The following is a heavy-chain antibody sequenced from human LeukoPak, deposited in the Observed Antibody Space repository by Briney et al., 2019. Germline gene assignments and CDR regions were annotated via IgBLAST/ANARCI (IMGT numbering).Heavy chain of an antibody. CDR2: VHTSGSP. V-gene: IGHV4-4*07. Sequence: SETLSLTCDVSGGSTSRHCWSWIRLPAGKGLEWIGRVHTSGSPDYSPSLKSRVTMSVDTSKNQVSLRLSSMTAADTAVYFCARVSYNAGSFISGGWFDPWGQGIRVIVSS. D-gene: IGHD3-10*01. CDR3: ARVSYNAGSFISGGWFDP. J-gene: IGHJ5*02. CDR1: GGSTSRHC.